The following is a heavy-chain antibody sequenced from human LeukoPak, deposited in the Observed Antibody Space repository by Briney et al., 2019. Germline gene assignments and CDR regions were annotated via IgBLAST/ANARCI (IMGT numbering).Heavy chain of an antibody. CDR2: IYTSGSA. CDR3: TREPVP. CDR1: GGSISNYY. J-gene: IGHJ5*02. Sequence: SETLSLTCTVSGGSISNYYWSWIRQPAGKGLEWIGRIYTSGSASYNPSLKSRVTMSVDMSKNQLSLKLTSVTAADTAVYYCTREPVPWGQGTLVTVSS. V-gene: IGHV4-4*07.